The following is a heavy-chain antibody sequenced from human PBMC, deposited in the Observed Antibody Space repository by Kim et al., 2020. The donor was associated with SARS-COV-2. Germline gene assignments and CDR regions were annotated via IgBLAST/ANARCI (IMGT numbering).Heavy chain of an antibody. J-gene: IGHJ5*02. Sequence: GGSLRLSCAASGFTFSSYGMHWVRQAPGKGLEWVAVIWYDGSNKYYADSVKGRFTISRDNSKNTLYLQMNSLRAEDTAVYYCARDNLEAYSQGYSYVNWFDPWGQGTLVTVSS. V-gene: IGHV3-33*01. CDR3: ARDNLEAYSQGYSYVNWFDP. CDR1: GFTFSSYG. CDR2: IWYDGSNK. D-gene: IGHD5-18*01.